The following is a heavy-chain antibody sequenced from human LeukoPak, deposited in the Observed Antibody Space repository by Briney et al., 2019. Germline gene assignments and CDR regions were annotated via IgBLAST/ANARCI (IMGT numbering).Heavy chain of an antibody. CDR2: ISYDGSNK. D-gene: IGHD5/OR15-5a*01. CDR1: GFTFSNYA. Sequence: QSGGSLRLSCAASGFTFSNYAIQWARQAPGKGLEWVAVISYDGSNKYYADSVKGRFSISRDNSKNTLHLQMNSLRAEDTAVYYCARGRTDVYDTFDLWGPGTLDSVSS. V-gene: IGHV3-30-3*01. CDR3: ARGRTDVYDTFDL. J-gene: IGHJ3*01.